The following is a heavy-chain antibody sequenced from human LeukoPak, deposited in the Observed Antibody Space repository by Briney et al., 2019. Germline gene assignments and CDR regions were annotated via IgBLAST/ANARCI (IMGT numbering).Heavy chain of an antibody. CDR2: IYSGGST. D-gene: IGHD3/OR15-3a*01. Sequence: GGSLRLSCAASGFTVSSNYMSWVRQAPGKGLEWVSVIYSGGSTYYADSVKGRFTISRDNAKNSLYLQMNSLRAEDTAVYYCARDTGSPGLTAFDIWGQGTMVTVSS. V-gene: IGHV3-66*01. CDR3: ARDTGSPGLTAFDI. J-gene: IGHJ3*02. CDR1: GFTVSSNY.